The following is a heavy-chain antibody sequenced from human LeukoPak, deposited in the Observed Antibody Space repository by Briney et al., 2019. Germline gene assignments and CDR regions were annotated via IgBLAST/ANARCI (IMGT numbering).Heavy chain of an antibody. CDR3: ARRSIAAAGMYYYYYYMDV. D-gene: IGHD6-13*01. Sequence: SETLSLTCRVFGSSIRGYYHWAWVRQSPGKALEWIGSVFHGGSTYFNPSLRGRVTISVDTSKNQFSLKLSSVTAADTAVYYCARRSIAAAGMYYYYYYMDVWGKGTTVTISS. CDR2: VFHGGST. V-gene: IGHV4-38-2*01. J-gene: IGHJ6*03. CDR1: GSSIRGYYH.